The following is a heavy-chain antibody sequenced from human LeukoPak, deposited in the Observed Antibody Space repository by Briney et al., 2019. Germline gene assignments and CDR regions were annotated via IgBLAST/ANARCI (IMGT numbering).Heavy chain of an antibody. Sequence: GGSLRLSCAASGFAFSSYSMNWVRQAPGKGLEWVSSISSSSSYIYYADSVKGRFTISRDNAENSLYLQMHSLRAEDTAVYYCARDLRRVPGSYYFDYWGQGTLVTVSS. V-gene: IGHV3-21*01. CDR3: ARDLRRVPGSYYFDY. CDR2: ISSSSSYI. J-gene: IGHJ4*02. D-gene: IGHD6-6*01. CDR1: GFAFSSYS.